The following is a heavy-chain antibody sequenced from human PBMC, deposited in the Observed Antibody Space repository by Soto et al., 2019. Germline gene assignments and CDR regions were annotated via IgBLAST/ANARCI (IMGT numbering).Heavy chain of an antibody. CDR3: AGVVVPADMRPYYYGMDV. CDR1: GGTFSSYA. J-gene: IGHJ6*02. V-gene: IGHV1-69*01. Sequence: QVQLVQSGAEVKKPGSSVKVSCKASGGTFSSYAISWVRQAPGPGLEWMGGIIPIFGTANYAQKFQGRVTITADASTSTAYMALSILRSEDTAVYYWAGVVVPADMRPYYYGMDVWGQGNTVTVSS. CDR2: IIPIFGTA. D-gene: IGHD2-2*01.